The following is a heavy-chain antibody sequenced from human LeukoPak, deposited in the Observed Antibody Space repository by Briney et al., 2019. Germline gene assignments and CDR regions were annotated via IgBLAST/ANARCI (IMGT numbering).Heavy chain of an antibody. Sequence: GGPLRLSCAASGLTFSSYWIHWVRQVPGKGLVWVSRIDYDGSITNYADSVKGRFTISRDNARNTLYLQMNSLRVDDTAVYYCVKDLGGNYDYWGQGTLVTVSS. V-gene: IGHV3-74*01. CDR1: GLTFSSYW. J-gene: IGHJ4*02. D-gene: IGHD1-7*01. CDR3: VKDLGGNYDY. CDR2: IDYDGSIT.